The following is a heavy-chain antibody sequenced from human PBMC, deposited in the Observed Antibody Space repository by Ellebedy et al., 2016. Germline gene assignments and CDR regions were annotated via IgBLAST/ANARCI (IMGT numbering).Heavy chain of an antibody. D-gene: IGHD3-9*01. CDR1: GGSISSYY. CDR2: IYYSGST. V-gene: IGHV4-59*08. Sequence: SETLSLTCTVSGGSISSYYWSWIRQPPGKGLEWIGYIYYSGSTNYNPSLKSRVTISVDTSKNQFSLKLSSVTAADTAVYYCARHGSGGYDILTGYPTAEYFQHWGQGTLVTVSS. CDR3: ARHGSGGYDILTGYPTAEYFQH. J-gene: IGHJ1*01.